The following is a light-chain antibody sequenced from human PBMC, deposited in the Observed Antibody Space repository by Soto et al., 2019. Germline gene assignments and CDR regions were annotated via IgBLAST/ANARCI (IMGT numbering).Light chain of an antibody. CDR1: SSDVGAYNY. CDR2: DVT. V-gene: IGLV2-14*01. CDR3: SSYTTSTTLIV. J-gene: IGLJ1*01. Sequence: QSVLTQPASVSGSPGQSITIFCTGTSSDVGAYNYVSWYQQHPGTAPKPIIYDVTIRPSGVSDRFSGSKSGNTASLSISGLQAEDEADYYCSSYTTSTTLIVFGTGTKVTVL.